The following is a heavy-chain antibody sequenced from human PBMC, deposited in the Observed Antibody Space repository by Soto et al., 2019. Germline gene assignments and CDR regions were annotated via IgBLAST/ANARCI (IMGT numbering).Heavy chain of an antibody. CDR1: GFTFSRYD. V-gene: IGHV3-33*01. CDR2: IWSDGSTK. Sequence: QVQLVESGGGVVQPGRSLRLSCAASGFTFSRYDMHWVRQAPGKGLEWVAVIWSDGSTKYYADSVKGRFTISRDISNTLYLQMNNLRAEDTALYYCARDLRRGYGMDVWGQGTTVTVSS. CDR3: ARDLRRGYGMDV. J-gene: IGHJ6*02.